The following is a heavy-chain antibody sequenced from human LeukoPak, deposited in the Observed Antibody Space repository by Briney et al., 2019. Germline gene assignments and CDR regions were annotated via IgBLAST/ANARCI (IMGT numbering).Heavy chain of an antibody. CDR1: GFTFSSYS. J-gene: IGHJ6*02. D-gene: IGHD5-24*01. V-gene: IGHV3-21*01. CDR3: ARETRVRWLQLSHYYGMDV. CDR2: ISSSSSYI. Sequence: GGSLRLSCAASGFTFSSYSMNWVRQAPGKGLEWVSSISSSSSYIYYADSVKGQFTISRDNAKNSLYLQMNSLRAEDTAVYYCARETRVRWLQLSHYYGMDVWGQGTTVTVSS.